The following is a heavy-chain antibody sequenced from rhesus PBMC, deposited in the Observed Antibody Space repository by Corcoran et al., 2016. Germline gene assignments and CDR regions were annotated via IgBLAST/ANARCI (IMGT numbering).Heavy chain of an antibody. CDR1: GGSISDDYY. D-gene: IGHD2-8*01. J-gene: IGHJ4*01. CDR2: IYGSGGGT. V-gene: IGHV4-106*01. Sequence: QVQLQESGPGLVKPSETLSLTCAVSGGSISDDYYWSWIRQPPGKGLEWIGYIYGSGGGTNYNPSLKNLVTISMDTSKNQFSLKLSSVTAADTAVYYCAGRSGGYCSGGVCYGFDYWGQGVLVTVSS. CDR3: AGRSGGYCSGGVCYGFDY.